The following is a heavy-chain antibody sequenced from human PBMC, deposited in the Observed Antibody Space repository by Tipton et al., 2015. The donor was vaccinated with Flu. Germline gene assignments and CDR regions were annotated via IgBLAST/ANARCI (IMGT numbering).Heavy chain of an antibody. CDR1: GFTFSSYG. V-gene: IGHV3-30*02. D-gene: IGHD6-6*01. J-gene: IGHJ2*01. CDR2: IRYDGSNK. Sequence: SLRLSCAASGFTFSSYGMHWVRQAPGKGLEWVAFIRYDGSNKYYADSVKGRFTISRDNSKNTLYLQMNSLRAEDTAVYYCAKRSSLVSWYFDLWGRGTLVTVSS. CDR3: AKRSSLVSWYFDL.